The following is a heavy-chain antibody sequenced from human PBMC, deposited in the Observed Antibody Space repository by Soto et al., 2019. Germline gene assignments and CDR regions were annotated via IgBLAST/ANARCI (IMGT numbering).Heavy chain of an antibody. V-gene: IGHV1-24*01. CDR2: FDPEDGET. D-gene: IGHD6-19*01. J-gene: IGHJ4*02. CDR3: ATGYSSGWYRGLA. Sequence: ASVKVSCKVSGYTLTELSMHWVRQAPGKGLEWMGGFDPEDGETIYAQKFQGRVTMTEDTSTDTAYMELSSLRSEDTAVYYRATGYSSGWYRGLAWGQGTLVTVSS. CDR1: GYTLTELS.